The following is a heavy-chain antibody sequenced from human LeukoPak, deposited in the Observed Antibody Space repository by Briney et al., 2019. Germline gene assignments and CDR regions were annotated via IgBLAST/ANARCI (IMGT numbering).Heavy chain of an antibody. J-gene: IGHJ4*02. Sequence: PGGSLSFSCAASGFTFSSNALSWVRKAPGKGLEWVSAISGSGGSTYYADSVKGRFTISRDNSKNTLYLQMNSLRAEDTAVYYCAKDRAGVGYWGQGTLVTVSS. CDR1: GFTFSSNA. CDR3: AKDRAGVGY. CDR2: ISGSGGST. V-gene: IGHV3-23*01. D-gene: IGHD2-21*01.